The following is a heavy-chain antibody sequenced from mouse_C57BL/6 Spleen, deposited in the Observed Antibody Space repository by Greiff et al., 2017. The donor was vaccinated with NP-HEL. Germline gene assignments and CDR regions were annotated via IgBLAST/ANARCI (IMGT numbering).Heavy chain of an antibody. V-gene: IGHV1-55*01. J-gene: IGHJ4*01. CDR1: GYTFTSYW. D-gene: IGHD2-3*01. Sequence: QVQLQQPGAELVKPGASVKMSCKASGYTFTSYWITWVKQRPGQGLEWIGDIYPGSGSTNYNEKFKSKATLTVDTSSSTAYMQLSSLTSEDSAVYYCASPPRWLPPTDAMDYWGQGTSVTVSS. CDR3: ASPPRWLPPTDAMDY. CDR2: IYPGSGST.